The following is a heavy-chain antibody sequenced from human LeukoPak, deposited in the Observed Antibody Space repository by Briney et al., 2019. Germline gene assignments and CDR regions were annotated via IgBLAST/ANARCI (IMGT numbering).Heavy chain of an antibody. CDR1: GGSISSYY. CDR3: ARVRNLAAAGPYYYYYYMDV. CDR2: IYTSGST. D-gene: IGHD6-13*01. V-gene: IGHV4-4*07. J-gene: IGHJ6*03. Sequence: PSETLSPTCTVSGGSISSYYWSWIRQPAGKGLEWIGRIYTSGSTNYNPSLKSRVTMSVDTSKNQFSLKLSSVTAADTAVYYCARVRNLAAAGPYYYYYYMDVWGKGTTVTVSS.